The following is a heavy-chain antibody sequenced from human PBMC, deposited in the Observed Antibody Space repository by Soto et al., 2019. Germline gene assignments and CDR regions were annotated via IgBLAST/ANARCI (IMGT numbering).Heavy chain of an antibody. D-gene: IGHD3-10*01. Sequence: EASVKVSCKASGYTFTGYYMHWVRQAPGQGLEWMGWINPNSGGTNYAQKFQGWVTMTRDTSISTAYMELSRLRSDDTAVYYCARSYGSGSYGYYYYGMDVWGQGTTVTVSS. CDR2: INPNSGGT. CDR1: GYTFTGYY. V-gene: IGHV1-2*04. J-gene: IGHJ6*02. CDR3: ARSYGSGSYGYYYYGMDV.